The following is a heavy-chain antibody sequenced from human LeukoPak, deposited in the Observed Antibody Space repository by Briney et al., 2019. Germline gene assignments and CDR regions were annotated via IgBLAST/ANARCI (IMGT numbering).Heavy chain of an antibody. CDR3: ATSMYYYDSSGYYWGTLAH. CDR2: IWYDGCNK. CDR1: GFTFNSYG. V-gene: IGHV3-30*02. J-gene: IGHJ4*02. Sequence: GSLRLPCAASGFTFNSYGMHWVRQAPGKGLEGGAFIWYDGCNKYYADSVKGRFTINRDNSKNTLYLQMNSLRAEDTAVYYCATSMYYYDSSGYYWGTLAHWGQGTLVTVSS. D-gene: IGHD3-22*01.